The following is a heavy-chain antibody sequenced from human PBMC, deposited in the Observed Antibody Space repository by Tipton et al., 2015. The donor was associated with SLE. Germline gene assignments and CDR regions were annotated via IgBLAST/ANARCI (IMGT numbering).Heavy chain of an antibody. J-gene: IGHJ4*02. Sequence: TLSLTCTVSVGSISSHYWSWIRQPPGKGLEWIGYIYYSGSTNYNSSLKSRVTISVDTSKNQFSLKLSSVTAADTAVYYCARYTFVGVTGHLDYWGQGTLVTVSS. V-gene: IGHV4-59*11. CDR2: IYYSGST. CDR1: VGSISSHY. D-gene: IGHD3-16*01. CDR3: ARYTFVGVTGHLDY.